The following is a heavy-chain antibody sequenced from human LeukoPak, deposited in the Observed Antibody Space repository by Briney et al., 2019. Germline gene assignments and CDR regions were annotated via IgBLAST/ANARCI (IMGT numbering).Heavy chain of an antibody. D-gene: IGHD3-16*01. J-gene: IGHJ4*02. Sequence: GGSLRLSCAASGFTFSDHYMDWVRQAPGKGLEWVGRINSKTDGGTTDYAAPVKGRFTISRDDSKNTLYLQMNSLKTEDTAVYYCRGGVDSWGQGTLVTVSS. CDR3: RGGVDS. V-gene: IGHV3-15*01. CDR2: INSKTDGGTT. CDR1: GFTFSDHY.